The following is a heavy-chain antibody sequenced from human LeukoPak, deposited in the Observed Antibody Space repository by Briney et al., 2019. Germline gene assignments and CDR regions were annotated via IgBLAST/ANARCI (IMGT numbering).Heavy chain of an antibody. V-gene: IGHV3-64*01. CDR3: ARGSSYSSMDNWFDP. J-gene: IGHJ5*02. Sequence: GGSLRLSCAASGFTFSSYAMHWVRQAAGKGLEYVSAISSNGGSTYYANSVKGRFTISRDNSKNTLYLQMGSLRAEDMAVYYCARGSSYSSMDNWFDPWGQGTLVTVSS. CDR1: GFTFSSYA. CDR2: ISSNGGST. D-gene: IGHD6-13*01.